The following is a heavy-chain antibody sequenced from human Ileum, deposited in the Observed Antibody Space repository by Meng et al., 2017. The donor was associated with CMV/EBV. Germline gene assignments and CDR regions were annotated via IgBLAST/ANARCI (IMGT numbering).Heavy chain of an antibody. V-gene: IGHV1-2*02. CDR2: INPDNGGT. Sequence: QGHRVQSGVEVKRPGASVRASCKASGYNFIGYYMQWVRQAPGQGLEWMGWINPDNGGTNYAQKFQGRVTMTRDTSITTAYMELSRLRSDDTAIYYCAKYRYGLGFDYWGQGTLVTVSS. CDR1: GYNFIGYY. D-gene: IGHD5-18*01. J-gene: IGHJ4*02. CDR3: AKYRYGLGFDY.